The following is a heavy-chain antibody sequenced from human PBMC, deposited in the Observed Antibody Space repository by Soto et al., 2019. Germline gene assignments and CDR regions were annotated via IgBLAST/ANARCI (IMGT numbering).Heavy chain of an antibody. CDR1: GYTFTIYW. V-gene: IGHV5-51*01. J-gene: IGHJ6*04. Sequence: GESLKISCKGSGYTFTIYWIAWVRQMPGKGLEWMGIIYPSDSDTRYSPSFQGQVTISADKSISTAYLQWSSLKASDTAMYYCARLKHYGMDLWGKGTTVTVSS. CDR3: ARLKHYGMDL. CDR2: IYPSDSDT.